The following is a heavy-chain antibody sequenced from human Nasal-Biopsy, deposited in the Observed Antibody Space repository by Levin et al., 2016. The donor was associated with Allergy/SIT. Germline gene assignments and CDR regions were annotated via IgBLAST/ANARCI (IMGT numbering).Heavy chain of an antibody. CDR3: ARQHVDNVVLTATTFDF. V-gene: IGHV4-59*01. D-gene: IGHD2-21*02. CDR1: GDSISSYN. J-gene: IGHJ4*02. Sequence: SETLSLTCTVSGDSISSYNWNWIRQPPGKGLEWIGYISYRGITNYNSSLKSRVTISADTSKNHVSLKVKSVTAADTAVYYCARQHVDNVVLTATTFDFWGPGTLVTVSS. CDR2: ISYRGIT.